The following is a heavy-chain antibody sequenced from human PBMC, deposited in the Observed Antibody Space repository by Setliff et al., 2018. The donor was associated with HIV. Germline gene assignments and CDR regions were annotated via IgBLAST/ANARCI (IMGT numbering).Heavy chain of an antibody. J-gene: IGHJ3*01. D-gene: IGHD3-10*01. CDR1: GYTFTRHW. Sequence: PGESLKISCKASGYTFTRHWIGWVRQMRGKGLEWMGIIYPGDSDTRYSPSFQGQVTISVDTSVSTMYLQFSSLKASDTAMYYCAIHRDYSAGSYAFDVWGQATMVTVSS. V-gene: IGHV5-51*01. CDR2: IYPGDSDT. CDR3: AIHRDYSAGSYAFDV.